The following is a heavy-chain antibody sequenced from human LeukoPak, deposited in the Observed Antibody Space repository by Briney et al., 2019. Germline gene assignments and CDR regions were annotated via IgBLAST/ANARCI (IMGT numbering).Heavy chain of an antibody. CDR2: INHSGST. V-gene: IGHV4-34*01. Sequence: SETLPLTCAVYGGSFSGYYWSWIRQPPGKGLEWIGEINHSGSTNYNPSLKSRVTISVDTSKNQFSLKLSSVTAADTAVYYCARKKPMTTVTTKGRSYFDYWGQGTLVTVSS. CDR3: ARKKPMTTVTTKGRSYFDY. J-gene: IGHJ4*02. CDR1: GGSFSGYY. D-gene: IGHD4-4*01.